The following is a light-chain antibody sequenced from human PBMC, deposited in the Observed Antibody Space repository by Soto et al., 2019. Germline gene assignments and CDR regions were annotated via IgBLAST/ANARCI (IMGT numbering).Light chain of an antibody. V-gene: IGKV1-39*01. CDR1: QNIASY. CDR2: GAS. J-gene: IGKJ5*01. Sequence: DVHLTQSPSSLSASLGDRINITCRANQNIASYLNWYQHKPGKPPNLLIFGASNLVSGVPSRFSGSGSGTDFTLAVRSLQPEDFATYFCQQSYSTPPVTFGQGTRLELK. CDR3: QQSYSTPPVT.